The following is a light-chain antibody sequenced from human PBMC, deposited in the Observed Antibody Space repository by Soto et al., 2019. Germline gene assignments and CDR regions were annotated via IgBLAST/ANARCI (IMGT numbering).Light chain of an antibody. V-gene: IGLV1-44*01. CDR2: RNN. Sequence: QAVVTQPPSASGTPGQRVTISCSGSSSNIGSDSVNWYQQLPGTAPKLLIYRNNQRPSGVPDRLSGSKSGTSATLGITGFQTGDEADYYCGSWDSSLSAYVFGTGTKVTVL. CDR1: SSNIGSDS. CDR3: GSWDSSLSAYV. J-gene: IGLJ1*01.